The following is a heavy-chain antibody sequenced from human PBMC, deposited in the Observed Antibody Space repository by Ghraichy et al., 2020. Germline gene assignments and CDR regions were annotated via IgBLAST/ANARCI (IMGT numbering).Heavy chain of an antibody. CDR1: GFTFSSYG. CDR3: ARDKGGYGSHGMDV. D-gene: IGHD3-10*01. V-gene: IGHV3-33*01. Sequence: GALRLSCSASGFTFSSYGMHWVRQAPGKGLEWVAVIWYDGSNKYYAVSVKGRFTISRDNSKNTLYLQMNSLRAEDTAVYYCARDKGGYGSHGMDVWGQGTTVTVSS. J-gene: IGHJ6*02. CDR2: IWYDGSNK.